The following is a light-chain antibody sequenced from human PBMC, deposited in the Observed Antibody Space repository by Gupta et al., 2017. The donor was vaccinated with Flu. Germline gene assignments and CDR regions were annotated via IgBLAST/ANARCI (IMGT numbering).Light chain of an antibody. CDR1: QSVSSSY. J-gene: IGKJ5*01. Sequence: EIVLTQSPGTLSLSPGERATLSCRASQSVSSSYLAWYQQKPGQAPRLLIYGASSRATGIPDRFSGSGSGTDFTLPISRREPEDFVVYYCQQHGSSPLIIFGQGTQVEIK. V-gene: IGKV3-20*01. CDR3: QQHGSSPLII. CDR2: GAS.